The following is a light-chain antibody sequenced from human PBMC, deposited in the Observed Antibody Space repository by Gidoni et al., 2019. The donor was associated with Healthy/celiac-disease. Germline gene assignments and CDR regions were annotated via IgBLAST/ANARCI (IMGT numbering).Light chain of an antibody. Sequence: DIQMTQSPSSLSASVGDRVTLTCLASQSISSYLNWYQQKPGKAPKLLIYAASSLQSGVPSRFSGSGSGTDFTLTISSLQPEDFATYYCQQSYSTPWTFGQGTKVEIK. CDR2: AAS. J-gene: IGKJ1*01. CDR3: QQSYSTPWT. V-gene: IGKV1-39*01. CDR1: QSISSY.